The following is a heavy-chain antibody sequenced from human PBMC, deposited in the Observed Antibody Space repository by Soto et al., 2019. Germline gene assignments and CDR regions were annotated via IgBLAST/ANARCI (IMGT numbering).Heavy chain of an antibody. CDR1: GFKFRNHG. Sequence: QVQLVESGGGEVQPGRSLRLSCAASGFKFRNHGMHWVRLAPGKGLEWVAVIWYDGSDQYYADSVKGRFTVSRDNSKNILYLQMNNLRGDDTAVYYCARDLGWPAARFDPWGQGTLVTVSS. J-gene: IGHJ5*02. CDR3: ARDLGWPAARFDP. CDR2: IWYDGSDQ. V-gene: IGHV3-33*01. D-gene: IGHD2-2*01.